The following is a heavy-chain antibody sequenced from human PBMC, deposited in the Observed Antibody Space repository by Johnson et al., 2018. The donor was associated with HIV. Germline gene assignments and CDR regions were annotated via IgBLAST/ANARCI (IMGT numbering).Heavy chain of an antibody. CDR3: AKCIWGSSLIDAFDI. CDR1: GFTFSSYG. Sequence: QVQLVESGGGVVQPGGSLRLSCAASGFTFSSYGMHWVRQAPGKGLEWVAFIRYDGSNNYYADSVKGRFTISRDNSKNTLHLQMNSLRAEDTAVYYCAKCIWGSSLIDAFDIWGQGTMVTVSS. J-gene: IGHJ3*02. D-gene: IGHD6-13*01. V-gene: IGHV3-30*02. CDR2: IRYDGSNN.